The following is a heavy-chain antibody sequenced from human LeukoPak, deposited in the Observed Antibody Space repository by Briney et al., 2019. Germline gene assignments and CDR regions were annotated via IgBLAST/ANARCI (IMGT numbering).Heavy chain of an antibody. CDR2: ITGRGVSA. D-gene: IGHD2-2*01. CDR1: GYIFRNYA. J-gene: IGHJ2*01. V-gene: IGHV3-23*01. Sequence: TGGSLRLSCTSSGYIFRNYAMGWVRQTPRTGLEWISSITGRGVSAYYADSVKGRFTVSRDTSKKTLYLQMNSLRDEDTAVYYCARGPSPLDYWYFDLWGRGTLVTVSS. CDR3: ARGPSPLDYWYFDL.